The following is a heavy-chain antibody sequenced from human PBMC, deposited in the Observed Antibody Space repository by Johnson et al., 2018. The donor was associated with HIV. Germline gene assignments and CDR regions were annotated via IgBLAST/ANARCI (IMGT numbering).Heavy chain of an antibody. CDR1: GFTFSSYW. CDR2: INSDGSST. CDR3: ATRDPTYRPGAFDI. J-gene: IGHJ3*02. Sequence: VQLVESGGGLVQPGGSLRLSCAASGFTFSSYWMHWVRQAPGKGLVWVSRINSDGSSTSYADSVKGRFTISRDNAKNSVYLQMNSLRAEDTALYYCATRDPTYRPGAFDIWGQGTMVCVSS. V-gene: IGHV3-74*01. D-gene: IGHD1-14*01.